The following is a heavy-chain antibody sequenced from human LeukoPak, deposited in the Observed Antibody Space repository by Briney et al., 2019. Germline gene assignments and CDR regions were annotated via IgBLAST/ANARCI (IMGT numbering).Heavy chain of an antibody. D-gene: IGHD3-10*01. V-gene: IGHV3-20*04. CDR2: INWNGGST. CDR3: ARGGGYGSGSYRDI. CDR1: GFTFGDYG. Sequence: PGGSLRLSCAASGFTFGDYGMSWVRQAPGKGLEWVSGINWNGGSTGYADSVKGRFTISRDNAKNSLYLQMNSLRAEDTALYYCARGGGYGSGSYRDIWGQGTMVTVSS. J-gene: IGHJ3*02.